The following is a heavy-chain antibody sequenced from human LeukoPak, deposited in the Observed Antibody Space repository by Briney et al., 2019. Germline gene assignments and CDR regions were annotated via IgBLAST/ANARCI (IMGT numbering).Heavy chain of an antibody. D-gene: IGHD5-18*01. Sequence: ASVTVSCKASGYTFTSYGISWVRQAPGQGLEWMGWISAYNGNTNYAQKLQGRVTMTTDTSTSTAYMELRSLRSDDTAVYYCARDRIQLWLTGPLYYYGMDVWGQGTTVTVSS. CDR1: GYTFTSYG. CDR3: ARDRIQLWLTGPLYYYGMDV. V-gene: IGHV1-18*01. CDR2: ISAYNGNT. J-gene: IGHJ6*02.